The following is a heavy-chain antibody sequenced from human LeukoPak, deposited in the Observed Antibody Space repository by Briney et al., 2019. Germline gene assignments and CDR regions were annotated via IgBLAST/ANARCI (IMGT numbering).Heavy chain of an antibody. V-gene: IGHV3-48*01. CDR3: ARDSSQWLLNY. D-gene: IGHD3-22*01. Sequence: GGSLRLSCAASGFTYSSYSMNWVRQAPGKGLEWVAYISSSGYTIAYPDSVKGRFTISRDSDKSSVFLQMNSLRVEDTAIYYCARDSSQWLLNYWGQGTLVTVSS. CDR1: GFTYSSYS. CDR2: ISSSGYTI. J-gene: IGHJ4*02.